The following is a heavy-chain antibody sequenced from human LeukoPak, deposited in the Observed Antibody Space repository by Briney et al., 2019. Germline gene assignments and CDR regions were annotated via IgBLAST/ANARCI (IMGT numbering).Heavy chain of an antibody. J-gene: IGHJ4*02. D-gene: IGHD3-22*01. CDR3: AKDRYYDNTGDHYESEY. CDR2: INDNGSTR. V-gene: IGHV3-23*01. Sequence: GGSLRLSCGASGFTFSNYAMSWVRQAPGKGLEWVSGINDNGSTRFYAASVKGRFTSSRDNAKKTLYLQMNSLRAEDTAVYYCAKDRYYDNTGDHYESEYWGQGTLVTVSS. CDR1: GFTFSNYA.